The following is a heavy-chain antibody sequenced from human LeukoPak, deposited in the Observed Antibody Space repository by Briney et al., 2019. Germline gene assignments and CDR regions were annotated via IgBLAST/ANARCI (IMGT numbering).Heavy chain of an antibody. V-gene: IGHV4-39*01. D-gene: IGHD6-25*01. Sequence: SETLSLTCPVSAGSISSSSDYWGWIRQAPGKGLEWIGSFFVSGSTHYNPSLRRRAALFVDTSKNQFSLKLTSMTAADAATYFCARQFATAAADTRGYFDSWGQGTVVAVSS. J-gene: IGHJ4*02. CDR3: ARQFATAAADTRGYFDS. CDR2: FFVSGST. CDR1: AGSISSSSDY.